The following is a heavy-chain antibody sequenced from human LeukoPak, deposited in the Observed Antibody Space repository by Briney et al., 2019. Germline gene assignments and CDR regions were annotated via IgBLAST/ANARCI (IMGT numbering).Heavy chain of an antibody. Sequence: PGGSLRLSCAASGFTFSSYEMNWVRQAPGKGLEWVSYISSSGSTIYYADSVKGRFTISRDNAKNSLYLQMNSLRAEDTAVYYCAREPFYDSSGYYLRAAFDIWGQGTLVTVSS. CDR3: AREPFYDSSGYYLRAAFDI. CDR2: ISSSGSTI. D-gene: IGHD3-22*01. J-gene: IGHJ3*02. CDR1: GFTFSSYE. V-gene: IGHV3-48*03.